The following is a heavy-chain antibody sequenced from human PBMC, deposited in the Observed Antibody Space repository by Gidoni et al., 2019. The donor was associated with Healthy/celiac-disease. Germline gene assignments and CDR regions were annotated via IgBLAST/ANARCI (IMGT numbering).Heavy chain of an antibody. CDR2: INPNSGGT. CDR3: ARDRIAVAGTGSYYYGMDV. J-gene: IGHJ6*02. D-gene: IGHD6-19*01. V-gene: IGHV1-2*02. Sequence: QVQLVQSGAEVTKPGASVKVSCTASGYTFTGYYMHWVRQAPGQGLEWMGWINPNSGGTNYAQKFQGRVTMTRDTSISTAYMELSRLRSDDTAVYYCARDRIAVAGTGSYYYGMDVWGQGTTVTVSS. CDR1: GYTFTGYY.